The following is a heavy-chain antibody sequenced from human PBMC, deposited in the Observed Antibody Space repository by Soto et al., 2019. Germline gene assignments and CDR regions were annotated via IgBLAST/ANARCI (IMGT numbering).Heavy chain of an antibody. CDR3: ARERIAAAGIVRWFDP. Sequence: SLTLYCAASGFTFSSYSMNWVRQAPGKGLEWVSSISSSSSYIYYADSVKGRFTISRDNAKNSLYLQMNSLRAEDTAVYYCARERIAAAGIVRWFDPWGQGTLVTVSS. CDR2: ISSSSSYI. V-gene: IGHV3-21*01. CDR1: GFTFSSYS. J-gene: IGHJ5*02. D-gene: IGHD6-13*01.